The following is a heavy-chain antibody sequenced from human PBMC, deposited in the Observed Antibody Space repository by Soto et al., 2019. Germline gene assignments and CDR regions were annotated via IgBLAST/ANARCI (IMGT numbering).Heavy chain of an antibody. J-gene: IGHJ5*02. CDR3: ATSLWFGTQVEL. D-gene: IGHD3-10*01. CDR2: ISRSGTT. CDR1: GGYFNDNY. V-gene: IGHV4-34*01. Sequence: QVQLQQWDAGLLKPSETLSLSCAVYGGYFNDNYYTWFRQPPGKGLEWIGEISRSGTTKYIPSLKGRASISFDTSKTQVSLKVTSVTAADTAVYYCATSLWFGTQVELWGQGALVTVSS.